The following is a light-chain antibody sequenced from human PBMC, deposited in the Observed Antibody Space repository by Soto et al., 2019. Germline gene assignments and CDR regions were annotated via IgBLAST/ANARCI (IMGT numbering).Light chain of an antibody. V-gene: IGKV3-11*01. J-gene: IGKJ4*01. CDR1: QSVSSY. CDR2: DVS. CDR3: QQRSKWPLT. Sequence: EIVLTQSPVTLSLSPGERATLSCRASQSVSSYLAWYQQKPGQAPRLLIYDVSNRATGIPARFSGSGSGTDFPLTISSLEPEDFAVYYCQQRSKWPLTFGGGTKVEIK.